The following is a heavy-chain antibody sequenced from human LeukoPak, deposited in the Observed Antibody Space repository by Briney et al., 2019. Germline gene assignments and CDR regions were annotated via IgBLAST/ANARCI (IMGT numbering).Heavy chain of an antibody. D-gene: IGHD6-13*01. CDR3: AIDLRSRIAAAGAPDY. J-gene: IGHJ4*02. V-gene: IGHV3-30*02. CDR1: GFTFSSYG. CDR2: IRYDGGNQ. Sequence: GGSLRLSCAASGFTFSSYGMHWVRQTPGKGLECVAFIRYDGGNQYYTDSVKGRFTISRDNSKNTIYLQVNSLRAEDTAVYYCAIDLRSRIAAAGAPDYWGQGTLVTVSS.